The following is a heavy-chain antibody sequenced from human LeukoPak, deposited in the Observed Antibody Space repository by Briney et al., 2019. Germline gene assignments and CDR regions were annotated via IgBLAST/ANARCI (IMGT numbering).Heavy chain of an antibody. D-gene: IGHD3-16*01. CDR2: ISTNGGAT. CDR3: VREPFGWYDS. V-gene: IGHV3-64*01. J-gene: IGHJ5*01. CDR1: GFTFSSYP. Sequence: PGGSLRLSCAASGFTFSSYPMHWVRQAPGMGLEYVSAISTNGGATYYGNSMKGRFTISRDNSKNTLYLQMGSLRSEDTAVYYCVREPFGWYDSWGRGTLVTVSS.